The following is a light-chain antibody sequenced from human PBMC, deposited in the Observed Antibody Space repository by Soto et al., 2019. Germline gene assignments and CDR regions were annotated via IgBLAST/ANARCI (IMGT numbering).Light chain of an antibody. CDR1: ESLGSSY. Sequence: EIVLTQSPGTLSLSPGDRATLSCRASESLGSSYLAWYQQKPGQAPRLLIYSGSSRAAGIPDRFSGSGSATDFTLTISSLEPEDFAVYYCQQRSNWPLTFGGGTKVDIK. CDR2: SGS. CDR3: QQRSNWPLT. V-gene: IGKV3D-20*02. J-gene: IGKJ4*01.